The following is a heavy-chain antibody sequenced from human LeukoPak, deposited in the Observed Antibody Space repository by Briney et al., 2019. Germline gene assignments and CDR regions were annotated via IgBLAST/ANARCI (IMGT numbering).Heavy chain of an antibody. CDR3: AKDLGYGDYWQRYFQH. CDR2: ISGSGGST. V-gene: IGHV3-23*01. Sequence: GGSLRLSCAASGFTFNSYAMRWVRPAPRERLEWVSDISGSGGSTYHPDSVKGRFAITRDNYKNPLYLQLCNLRGQGRAVFCCAKDLGYGDYWQRYFQHWGQGTLVTVSS. CDR1: GFTFNSYA. D-gene: IGHD4-17*01. J-gene: IGHJ1*01.